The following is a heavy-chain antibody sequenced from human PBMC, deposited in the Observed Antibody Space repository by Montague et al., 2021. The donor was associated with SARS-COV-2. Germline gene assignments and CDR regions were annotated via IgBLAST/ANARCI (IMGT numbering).Heavy chain of an antibody. J-gene: IGHJ6*02. CDR3: ARVRYDGSGTSLGMDV. V-gene: IGHV4-34*01. Sequence: SETLSLTCAVYGGSFSGYYWSWIRQPPGKGLAWIGEINHSGSTNYNPSLKSRVTISVDTSKNQFSLKLSSVTAADTAVYYCARVRYDGSGTSLGMDVWGQGTTVTVSS. CDR2: INHSGST. CDR1: GGSFSGYY. D-gene: IGHD3-10*01.